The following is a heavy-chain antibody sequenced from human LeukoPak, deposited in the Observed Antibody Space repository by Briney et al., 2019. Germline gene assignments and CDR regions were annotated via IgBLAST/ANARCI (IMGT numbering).Heavy chain of an antibody. D-gene: IGHD2-21*01. J-gene: IGHJ6*02. CDR2: IHHSGST. CDR3: ARESHYSIMDV. V-gene: IGHV4-30-2*01. Sequence: SETLSLTCAVSGGSISSGGYSWSWIRQPPGKGLEWVGYIHHSGSTYYNPSLKSRVTISVDWSKNQFSLRLSSVTAADTAVYYCARESHYSIMDVWGQGTTVTVSS. CDR1: GGSISSGGYS.